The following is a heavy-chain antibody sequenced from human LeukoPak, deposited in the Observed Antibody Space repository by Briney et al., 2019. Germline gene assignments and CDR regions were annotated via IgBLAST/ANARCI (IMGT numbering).Heavy chain of an antibody. CDR1: GFTFSSYS. Sequence: PGGSLRLSCAASGFTFSSYSMNWVRQAPGKGLEWVSYISSSSSTIYYADSVKGRFTISRDNAKNSLYLQMNSLRAEDTAVYYCARDWEGHDYDSSGYPSFDYWGQGTLVTVSS. D-gene: IGHD3-22*01. V-gene: IGHV3-48*04. CDR2: ISSSSSTI. CDR3: ARDWEGHDYDSSGYPSFDY. J-gene: IGHJ4*02.